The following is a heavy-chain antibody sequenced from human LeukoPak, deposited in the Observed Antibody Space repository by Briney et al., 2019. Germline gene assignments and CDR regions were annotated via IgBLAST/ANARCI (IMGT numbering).Heavy chain of an antibody. D-gene: IGHD6-6*01. J-gene: IGHJ4*02. CDR2: ISSSGSTI. V-gene: IGHV3-48*03. Sequence: QSGGSLRLSCAASGFTFSSYEMNWVRQAPGKGLEWVSYISSSGSTIYYADSVKGRFTISRDNAKNSLYLQMNSLRAEDTAVYYCARAEEYSSSSFDYWGQETLVTVSS. CDR1: GFTFSSYE. CDR3: ARAEEYSSSSFDY.